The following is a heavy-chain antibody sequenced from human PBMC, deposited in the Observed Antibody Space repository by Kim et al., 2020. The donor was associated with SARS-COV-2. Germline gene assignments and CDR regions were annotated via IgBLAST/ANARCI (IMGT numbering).Heavy chain of an antibody. CDR2: IYYSGST. CDR1: GGSISSYY. V-gene: IGHV4-59*08. CDR3: ARSPMGGELFFPGSTAFDI. J-gene: IGHJ3*02. D-gene: IGHD3-10*01. Sequence: SETLSLTCTVSGGSISSYYWSWIRQPPGKGLEWIGYIYYSGSTNYNPSLKSRVTISVDTSKNQFSLKLSSVTAADTAVYYCARSPMGGELFFPGSTAFDIWGQGTMVTVSS.